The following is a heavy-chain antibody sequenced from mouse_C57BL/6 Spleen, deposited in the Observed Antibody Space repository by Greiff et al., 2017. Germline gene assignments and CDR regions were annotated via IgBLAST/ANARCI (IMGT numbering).Heavy chain of an antibody. V-gene: IGHV1-19*01. CDR1: GYTFTDYY. CDR2: INPYNGGT. CDR3: ARLYYDSTMGAIDY. J-gene: IGHJ4*01. D-gene: IGHD1-1*01. Sequence: EVQLQQSGPVLVKPGASVKMSCKASGYTFTDYYMNWVKQSHGKSLEWIGVINPYNGGTSYNQKFKGKATLTVDKSSSTAYMDLNSLTSEDSAVYYGARLYYDSTMGAIDYWGQGTSVTVSS.